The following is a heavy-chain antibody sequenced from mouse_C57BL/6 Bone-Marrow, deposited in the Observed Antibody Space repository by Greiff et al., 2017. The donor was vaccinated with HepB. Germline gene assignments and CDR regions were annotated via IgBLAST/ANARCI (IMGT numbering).Heavy chain of an antibody. CDR3: AKGGYYGGY. V-gene: IGHV3-6*01. CDR1: GYSITSGYY. J-gene: IGHJ2*01. D-gene: IGHD1-1*01. Sequence: EVQLQQSGPGLVKPSQSLSLTCSVTGYSITSGYYWNWIRQFPGNKLEWMGYISYDGSNNYNPSLKNRISITRDTSKNQFFLKLNSVTTEDTATYYCAKGGYYGGYWGQGTTLTVSS. CDR2: ISYDGSN.